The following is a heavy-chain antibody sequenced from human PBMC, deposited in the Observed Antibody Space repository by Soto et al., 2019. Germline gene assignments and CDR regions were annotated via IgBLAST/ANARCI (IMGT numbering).Heavy chain of an antibody. D-gene: IGHD1-7*01. V-gene: IGHV3-11*01. CDR1: GFTFSDYY. CDR3: ARHTNWNYVLDNWFDP. CDR2: ISSSGSTI. Sequence: PGGSLRLSCAASGFTFSDYYMSWIRQAPGKGLEWVSYISSSGSTIYYADSVKGRFTISRDNAKNSLYLQMNSLRAEDTAVYYCARHTNWNYVLDNWFDPWGQGTLVTVSS. J-gene: IGHJ5*02.